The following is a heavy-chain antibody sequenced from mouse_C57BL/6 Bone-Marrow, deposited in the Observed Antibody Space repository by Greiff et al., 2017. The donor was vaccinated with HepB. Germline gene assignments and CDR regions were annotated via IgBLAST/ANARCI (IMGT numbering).Heavy chain of an antibody. Sequence: QVQLQQSGAELVMPGASVKLSCKASGYTFTSYWMHWVKQRPGQGLEWIGEIDPSDSYTNYNQKFKGKSTLTVDKSSSTAYMQLSSLTSEDSAVYYCARDGPNWAYYFDYWGQGTTLTDSS. CDR2: IDPSDSYT. CDR3: ARDGPNWAYYFDY. V-gene: IGHV1-69*01. J-gene: IGHJ2*01. CDR1: GYTFTSYW. D-gene: IGHD4-1*01.